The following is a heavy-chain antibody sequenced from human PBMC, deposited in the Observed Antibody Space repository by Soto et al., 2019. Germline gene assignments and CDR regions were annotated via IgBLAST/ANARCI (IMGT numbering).Heavy chain of an antibody. J-gene: IGHJ5*02. CDR1: GGTFSSYA. D-gene: IGHD6-13*01. CDR2: IIPIFGTA. Sequence: QVQLVQSGAEVKKPGSSVKVSCKASGGTFSSYAISWVRQAPGQGLEWMGGIIPIFGTANYAQKFQGRVTSXADQSXXTADMELSSLRSEDTAVYYCAGDVRVISSYSWFDPWGQGTLVTVSS. CDR3: AGDVRVISSYSWFDP. V-gene: IGHV1-69*12.